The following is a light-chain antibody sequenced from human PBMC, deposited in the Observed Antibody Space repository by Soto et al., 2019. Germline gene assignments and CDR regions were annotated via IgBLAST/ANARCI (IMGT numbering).Light chain of an antibody. CDR1: PGISNS. CDR3: QNYNAAPL. CDR2: AAF. J-gene: IGKJ4*01. V-gene: IGKV1-27*01. Sequence: DIQMTQSPSSLSASVGDRVTITCRASPGISNSLAWYQQKPGKAPYLLIFAAFTLRSGFPSRFGGSGSGTDFTLPLSRLQPEDVATYYCQNYNAAPLFRGGTKVEIK.